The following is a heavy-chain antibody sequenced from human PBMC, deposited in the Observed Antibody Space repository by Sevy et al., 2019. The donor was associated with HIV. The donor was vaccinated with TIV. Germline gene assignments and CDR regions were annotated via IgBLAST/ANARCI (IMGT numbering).Heavy chain of an antibody. CDR1: GYTFTTYA. CDR3: ARDVDNIRFDP. V-gene: IGHV1-18*01. D-gene: IGHD2-15*01. Sequence: ASVKVSCKASGYTFTTYAISWVRQVPGQGLEWMGWISAYSGNTNYAQRLQGRVTLTTDTSTGKAYRGLRSLRSDDTAVYYCARDVDNIRFDPWGQGTLVTVSS. J-gene: IGHJ5*02. CDR2: ISAYSGNT.